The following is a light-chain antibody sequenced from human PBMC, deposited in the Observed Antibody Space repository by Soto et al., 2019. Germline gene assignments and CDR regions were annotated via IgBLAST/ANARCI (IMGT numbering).Light chain of an antibody. V-gene: IGLV3-21*02. CDR3: QVWDSSHDEPI. J-gene: IGLJ2*01. CDR2: DDS. CDR1: SNIGADFD. Sequence: VVTQPPSVSGAPGQTVTISCTGSSSNIGADFDVHWYQQKPGQAPVLVVHDDSDRPSGIPERFAGSNSGNTARLTISRVEVGDEADYYCQVWDSSHDEPIFGGGTKLTVL.